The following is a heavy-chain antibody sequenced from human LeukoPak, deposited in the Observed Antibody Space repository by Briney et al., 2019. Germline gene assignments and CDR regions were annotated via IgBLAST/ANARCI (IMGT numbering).Heavy chain of an antibody. J-gene: IGHJ4*02. D-gene: IGHD3-10*01. CDR1: GFTFSTYA. CDR2: ISSSGSTI. V-gene: IGHV3-48*04. CDR3: AKVAKYYYGSETYYFFEQ. Sequence: GGSLRLSCAASGFTFSTYAMSWVRQAPGKGLEWVSYISSSGSTIYYADSVKGRITISRDNARNSLELQMNSLRVEDTAVYYCAKVAKYYYGSETYYFFEQWGQGTPVTASS.